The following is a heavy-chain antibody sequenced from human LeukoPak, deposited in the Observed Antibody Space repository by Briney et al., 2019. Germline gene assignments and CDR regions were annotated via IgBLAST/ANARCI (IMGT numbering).Heavy chain of an antibody. Sequence: PGGSLRLSCAASGFTFSSYAMSWVRQAPGKGLEWVSAISGSGGSTYYADSVKGRFTISRDSSKNTLYLQMNSLRAEDTAVYYCAKDLQVGYYGYYFDYWGQGTLVTVSS. V-gene: IGHV3-23*01. J-gene: IGHJ4*02. CDR3: AKDLQVGYYGYYFDY. CDR1: GFTFSSYA. CDR2: ISGSGGST. D-gene: IGHD3-22*01.